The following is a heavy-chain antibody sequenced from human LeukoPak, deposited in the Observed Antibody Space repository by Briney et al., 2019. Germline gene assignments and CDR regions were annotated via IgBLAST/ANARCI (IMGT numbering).Heavy chain of an antibody. CDR2: IYPADSDT. CDR1: GYSFTTYW. Sequence: GESLKISCQISGYSFTTYWIAWVRQMPGKGLEWMGVIYPADSDTKYSPSFQGQVTFSVDKSISTAYLQWNSLKASDTAIYYCARRPAFYFDYWGQGTLVTVSS. V-gene: IGHV5-51*01. J-gene: IGHJ4*02. D-gene: IGHD6-6*01. CDR3: ARRPAFYFDY.